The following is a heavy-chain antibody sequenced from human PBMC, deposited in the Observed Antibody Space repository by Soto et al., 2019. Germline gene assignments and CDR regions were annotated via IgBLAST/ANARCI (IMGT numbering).Heavy chain of an antibody. D-gene: IGHD3-10*01. CDR1: GFTFSSYA. CDR3: ASQIPVRGVVYYYYGMDV. Sequence: GGPRLSCAASGFTFSSYAMSWVRQAPGKGLEWVSAISGSGGSTYYADSVKGRFTISRDNSKNTLYLQMNSLRAEDTAVYYCASQIPVRGVVYYYYGMDVWGQGTTVTVSS. V-gene: IGHV3-23*01. CDR2: ISGSGGST. J-gene: IGHJ6*02.